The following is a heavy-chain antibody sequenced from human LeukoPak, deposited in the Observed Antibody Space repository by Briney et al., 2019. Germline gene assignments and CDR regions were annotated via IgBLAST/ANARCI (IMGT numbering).Heavy chain of an antibody. CDR3: AVGITILGVAASFDS. Sequence: SETLSLTCAVYGASYNACYWSWIRQPPGKGLEWIGDIDHRGTATYNPSLKSRLTISADASKSQFSLKLNSVTDADTAVYYCAVGITILGVAASFDSWGQGNLVIVSS. V-gene: IGHV4-34*01. CDR2: IDHRGTA. D-gene: IGHD3-3*01. CDR1: GASYNACY. J-gene: IGHJ4*02.